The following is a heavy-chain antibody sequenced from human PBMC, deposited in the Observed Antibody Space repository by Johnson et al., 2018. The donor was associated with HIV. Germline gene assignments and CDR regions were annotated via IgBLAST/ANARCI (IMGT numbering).Heavy chain of an antibody. D-gene: IGHD5-18*01. Sequence: VQLVESGGGLVQPGRSLRLSCAASGFTFDDYAMHWVRQAPGKGLEWVSGISWNSGSIGYADSVKGRFTISRDNAKNSLYLQMNSLRAEDTAVYYCARGGIRGYSYGPGAFDIWGQGTMVTVSS. J-gene: IGHJ3*02. CDR3: ARGGIRGYSYGPGAFDI. CDR1: GFTFDDYA. V-gene: IGHV3-9*01. CDR2: ISWNSGSI.